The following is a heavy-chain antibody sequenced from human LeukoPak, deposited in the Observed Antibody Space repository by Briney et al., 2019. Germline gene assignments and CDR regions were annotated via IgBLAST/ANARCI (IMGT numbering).Heavy chain of an antibody. J-gene: IGHJ3*02. CDR2: FYISGSA. V-gene: IGHV4-4*07. Sequence: SETLSLTCAVYGGSISSYYWTWIRQPAGKGLEWIGHFYISGSANYDPSLKSRVTMSVDTSKNQFSLKLRSVTAADTAVYYCARDVRAFDIWGQGTMVTVSS. CDR3: ARDVRAFDI. CDR1: GGSISSYY.